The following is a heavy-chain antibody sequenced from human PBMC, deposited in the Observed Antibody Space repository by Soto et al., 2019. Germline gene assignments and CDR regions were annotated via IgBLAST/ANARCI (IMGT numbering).Heavy chain of an antibody. J-gene: IGHJ6*02. CDR1: GYTFTSYG. CDR3: ARNYDSSSPQYGMDV. Sequence: ASVKVYCKAAGYTFTSYGMSWVRQAPGQGPEWMGWISAYNGNTNYAQKLQGRVTMTTDTSTSTAYMELRSLRSDDTAVYYCARNYDSSSPQYGMDVWGQGTTVTVSS. V-gene: IGHV1-18*01. CDR2: ISAYNGNT. D-gene: IGHD3-22*01.